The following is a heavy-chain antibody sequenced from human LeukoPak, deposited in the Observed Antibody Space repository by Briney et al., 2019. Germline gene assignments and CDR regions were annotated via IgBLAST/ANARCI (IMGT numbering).Heavy chain of an antibody. J-gene: IGHJ6*03. V-gene: IGHV1-8*01. D-gene: IGHD5-12*01. CDR1: GYTFTSYD. CDR2: MSPNSGNT. Sequence: ASVKVSCKASGYTFTSYDINWVRQATGQGLEWMGWMSPNSGNTGYAQKFQGRVTMTRNTSISTAYMELSSLRSEDTAVYYCARGGQVVATIIYYYYYMDVWGKGTTVTVSS. CDR3: ARGGQVVATIIYYYYYMDV.